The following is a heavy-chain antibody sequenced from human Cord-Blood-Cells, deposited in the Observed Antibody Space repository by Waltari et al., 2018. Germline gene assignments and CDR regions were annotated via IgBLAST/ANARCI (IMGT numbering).Heavy chain of an antibody. CDR3: ARGRIGPWLVRYYFDY. CDR2: IYHCGST. CDR1: GYSISSGYY. V-gene: IGHV4-38-2*01. D-gene: IGHD6-19*01. J-gene: IGHJ4*02. Sequence: QVQLQESGPGLVKPSETLSLTCAVPGYSISSGYYWGWVRQPPGKGLEWIGSIYHCGSTYYNPSLKSRVTISVDTSKNQFSLKLSSVTAADTAVYYCARGRIGPWLVRYYFDYWGQGTLVTVSS.